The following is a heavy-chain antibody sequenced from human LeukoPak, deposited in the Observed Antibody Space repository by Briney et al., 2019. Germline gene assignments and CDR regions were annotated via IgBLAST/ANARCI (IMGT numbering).Heavy chain of an antibody. D-gene: IGHD3-22*01. Sequence: PGGSLRLSCAASGFTFGSYAMTWVRRSPGKGLEWVSTIGASGGGDTYYADSVKGRFTISRDNSKNTLYLQMKSLRAEDTAVYYCAKAAYDSSGYYNYYYYMDVWGKGTTVTVSS. CDR3: AKAAYDSSGYYNYYYYMDV. CDR2: IGASGGGDT. CDR1: GFTFGSYA. J-gene: IGHJ6*03. V-gene: IGHV3-23*01.